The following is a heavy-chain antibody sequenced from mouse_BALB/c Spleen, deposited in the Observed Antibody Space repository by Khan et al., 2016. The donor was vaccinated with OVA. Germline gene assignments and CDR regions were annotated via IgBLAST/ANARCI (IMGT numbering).Heavy chain of an antibody. J-gene: IGHJ1*01. D-gene: IGHD1-1*01. V-gene: IGHV5-6-5*01. CDR2: ISSGGST. CDR3: ARDYYYGTGYFDV. CDR1: GFTFSSYA. Sequence: EVELVESGGGLVKPGGSLKLSCAASGFTFSSYAMSWVRQTPEKRLEWVASISSGGSTYYPDSVKGRFTIPRDNARNILYLQMSSLRSEDTAMYYCARDYYYGTGYFDVWGAGTTVTVSS.